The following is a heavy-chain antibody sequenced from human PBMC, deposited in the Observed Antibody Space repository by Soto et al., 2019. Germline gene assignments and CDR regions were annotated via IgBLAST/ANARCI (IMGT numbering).Heavy chain of an antibody. CDR3: ARDVGRYFDWSRAGPYWFDP. Sequence: PSETLSLTCTVSGGSISSGGYYWSWIRQHPGKGLEWIGYIYYSGSTYYNPSLKSRVTISVDTSKNQFSLKLSSVTAADTAVYYCARDVGRYFDWSRAGPYWFDPWGQGTLVTVSS. V-gene: IGHV4-31*03. D-gene: IGHD3-9*01. CDR2: IYYSGST. J-gene: IGHJ5*02. CDR1: GGSISSGGYY.